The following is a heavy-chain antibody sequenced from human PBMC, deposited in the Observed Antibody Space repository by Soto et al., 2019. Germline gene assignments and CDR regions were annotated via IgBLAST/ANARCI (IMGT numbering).Heavy chain of an antibody. Sequence: ASVKVSCKASGYTFIGYYMHWVRQAPGQGLEWMGWINPNSGDANYAQKFQGRVTMTRDTSISTAYTELSRLRFDDTAVYYCARARTNYYNTSDYDFWGQGTLVTVSS. D-gene: IGHD3-22*01. CDR3: ARARTNYYNTSDYDF. V-gene: IGHV1-2*02. CDR1: GYTFIGYY. J-gene: IGHJ4*02. CDR2: INPNSGDA.